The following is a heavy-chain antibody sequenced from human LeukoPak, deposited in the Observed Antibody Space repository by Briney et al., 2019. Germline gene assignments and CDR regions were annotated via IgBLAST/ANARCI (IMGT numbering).Heavy chain of an antibody. J-gene: IGHJ4*02. CDR3: AKGSYYDSSGSFYFDY. V-gene: IGHV3-30*04. D-gene: IGHD3-22*01. CDR1: GFTFSSYA. Sequence: GGSLRLSCAASGFTFSSYAMHWVRQAPGKGLEWVAVISYDGSNKYYADSVKGRFTIPRDNSKNTPYVQVNSLGTEDTAAYYCAKGSYYDSSGSFYFDYWGQGTLVTVSS. CDR2: ISYDGSNK.